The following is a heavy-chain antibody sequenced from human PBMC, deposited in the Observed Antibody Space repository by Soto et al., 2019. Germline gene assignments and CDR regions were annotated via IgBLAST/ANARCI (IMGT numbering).Heavy chain of an antibody. V-gene: IGHV3-7*01. J-gene: IGHJ3*02. Sequence: EVQLVESGGGLVQPGGSLRLSCAASGFTFNTYWMSWIRQAPGKGQEWVANIKQDGSEKYFVDSVKGRFTISRENAKSSLYLQINYLRAVDTAGYYGASDLGFVGAFDIWGQGTMVTVSS. CDR3: ASDLGFVGAFDI. CDR1: GFTFNTYW. D-gene: IGHD1-26*01. CDR2: IKQDGSEK.